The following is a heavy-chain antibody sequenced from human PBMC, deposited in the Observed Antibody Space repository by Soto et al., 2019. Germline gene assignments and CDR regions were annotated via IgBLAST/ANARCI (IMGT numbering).Heavy chain of an antibody. V-gene: IGHV4-34*01. J-gene: IGHJ4*02. CDR1: GGSFSGYY. CDR2: INHSGST. CDR3: ARVGTYCSGGSCSN. D-gene: IGHD2-15*01. Sequence: SETLSLTCAVYGGSFSGYYWSWIRQPPGKGLEWIGEINHSGSTNYNPSLKSRVTISVDTSKNQFSLKLSSVTAADTAVYYCARVGTYCSGGSCSNWGQGTLVTVSS.